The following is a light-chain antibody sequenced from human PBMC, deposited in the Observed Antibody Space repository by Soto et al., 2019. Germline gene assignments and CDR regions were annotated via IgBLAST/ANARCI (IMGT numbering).Light chain of an antibody. J-gene: IGLJ2*01. CDR2: SNN. Sequence: QSVLTQPPSASGTPGQRVTISCSGSSSNIGSNTVNWYQQLPGTAPKLLIYSNNQRPSGVPDRFSGSKSGTSASLAISGLQSEDEDDYYCAAWYDSMNKGVFGGGTKLTVL. CDR1: SSNIGSNT. V-gene: IGLV1-44*01. CDR3: AAWYDSMNKGV.